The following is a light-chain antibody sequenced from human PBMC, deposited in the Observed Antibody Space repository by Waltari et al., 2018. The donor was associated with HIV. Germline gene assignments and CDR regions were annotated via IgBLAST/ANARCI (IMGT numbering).Light chain of an antibody. CDR2: GVS. CDR3: TTYTDIDFLL. CDR1: GPGFGTHTF. V-gene: IGLV2-14*01. J-gene: IGLJ2*01. Sequence: HSALTQPASVSGSPGQPVTISCSGAGPGFGTHTFLSWYHQFPGQAPHLLIYGVSFGPSGIAPRFSASESVNTASLTISGLQSGDEADYYCTTYTDIDFLLFGSGTKLTVL.